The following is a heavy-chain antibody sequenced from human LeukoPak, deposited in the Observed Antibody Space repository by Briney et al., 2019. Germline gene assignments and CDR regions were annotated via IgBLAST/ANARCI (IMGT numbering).Heavy chain of an antibody. CDR1: GFTFDDYA. Sequence: GGSLRLSCAASGFTFDDYAMHWVRQAPGKGLEWVSGINWNGGSTGYAGSVKGRFTISRDNAKNSLYLQMNSLRAEDTAVYYCASYCSSTSCYTQYLAYWGQGTLVTVS. CDR3: ASYCSSTSCYTQYLAY. J-gene: IGHJ4*02. CDR2: INWNGGST. V-gene: IGHV3-20*04. D-gene: IGHD2-2*02.